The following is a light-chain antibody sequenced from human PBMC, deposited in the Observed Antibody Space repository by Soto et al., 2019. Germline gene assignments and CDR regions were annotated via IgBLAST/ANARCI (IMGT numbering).Light chain of an antibody. J-gene: IGKJ5*01. Sequence: DIQMTQFPSSLSASVGDRVTITCRTSQSISNQLIWYQQKPGEAPKPLIYTASTLYSGVPSRFIGSGSGTDFTLTISSLQPEDFATYYCQQGYRNPITFGQGTRLESK. V-gene: IGKV1-39*01. CDR1: QSISNQ. CDR3: QQGYRNPIT. CDR2: TAS.